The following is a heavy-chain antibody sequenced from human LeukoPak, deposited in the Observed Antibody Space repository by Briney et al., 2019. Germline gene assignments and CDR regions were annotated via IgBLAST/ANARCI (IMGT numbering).Heavy chain of an antibody. CDR1: GYTFTSYD. Sequence: ASVKVSCKASGYTFTSYDINWVRQATGQGLEWMGWMNPNSGNTGYAQKFQGRVTITRNTSISTAYMELSRLRSDDTAVYYCTRYSSSWSLGDFDYWGQGTLVTVSS. J-gene: IGHJ4*02. CDR2: MNPNSGNT. CDR3: TRYSSSWSLGDFDY. D-gene: IGHD6-13*01. V-gene: IGHV1-8*03.